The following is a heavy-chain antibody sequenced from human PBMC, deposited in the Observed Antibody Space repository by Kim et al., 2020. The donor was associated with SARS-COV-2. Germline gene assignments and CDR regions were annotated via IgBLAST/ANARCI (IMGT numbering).Heavy chain of an antibody. CDR3: ARHIQKWELLTYDY. Sequence: NPSLKSRVTISVDTSKNQFSLKLSSVTAADTAVYYCARHIQKWELLTYDYWGQGTLVTVSS. V-gene: IGHV4-59*08. J-gene: IGHJ4*02. D-gene: IGHD1-26*01.